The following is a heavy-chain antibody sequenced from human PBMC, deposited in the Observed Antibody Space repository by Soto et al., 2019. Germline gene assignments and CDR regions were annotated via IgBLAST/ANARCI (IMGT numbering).Heavy chain of an antibody. CDR2: IYWDDDK. D-gene: IGHD3-10*01. Sequence: QITLKESGPTLVKPTQTLTLTCTFSGFSLSTSGVGVGWIRQPPGKALEWLALIYWDDDKRYSPSLKSRLTITKDTSKNQVVLTMTNMDPVDTATYYCAHRRVTMVRGVIRGWFDPWGQGTLVTVSS. J-gene: IGHJ5*02. CDR1: GFSLSTSGVG. CDR3: AHRRVTMVRGVIRGWFDP. V-gene: IGHV2-5*02.